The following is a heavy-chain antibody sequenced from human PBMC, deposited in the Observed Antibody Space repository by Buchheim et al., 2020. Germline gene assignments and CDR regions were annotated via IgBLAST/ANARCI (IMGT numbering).Heavy chain of an antibody. V-gene: IGHV1-69*06. Sequence: QVQLVQSGAEVKEPGSSVKLSCKASGGAFSKYGISWVRQAPGQGLEWMGGLVPIFHSANYAQNFQGRVTITADKPTSTFFMELSSLSLGDTAVYYCARGRGGFCTGGVCYRFFDWWGQGT. D-gene: IGHD2-8*02. CDR1: GGAFSKYG. CDR3: ARGRGGFCTGGVCYRFFDW. CDR2: LVPIFHSA. J-gene: IGHJ4*02.